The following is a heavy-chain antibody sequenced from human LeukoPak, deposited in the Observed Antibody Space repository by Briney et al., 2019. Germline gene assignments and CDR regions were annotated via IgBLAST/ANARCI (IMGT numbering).Heavy chain of an antibody. Sequence: PSETLSLTCTVSGGSISSYYWSWIRQPPGKGLEWIAYISYSGSTNYNPSLKSRVTISVETSKNQFSLKLSSVTAADTAVYYCARARSAATTLWFDPWGQGTLVTVSS. V-gene: IGHV4-59*01. D-gene: IGHD1-26*01. CDR3: ARARSAATTLWFDP. CDR2: ISYSGST. J-gene: IGHJ5*02. CDR1: GGSISSYY.